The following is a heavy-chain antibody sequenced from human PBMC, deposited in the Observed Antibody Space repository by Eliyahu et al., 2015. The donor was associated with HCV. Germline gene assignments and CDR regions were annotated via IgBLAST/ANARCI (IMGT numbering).Heavy chain of an antibody. D-gene: IGHD2-2*01. J-gene: IGHJ5*02. CDR2: ISSNGGST. Sequence: EVQLVESGGGLVQPGGSLRLSCSASGFTFXSYAMHWVRQAPGKGLEYVSAISSNGGSTYYADSVKGRFTISRDNSKNTLYLQMSSLRAEDTAVYYCVKGYCSSTSCYNNWFDPWGQGTLVTVSS. CDR3: VKGYCSSTSCYNNWFDP. V-gene: IGHV3-64D*09. CDR1: GFTFXSYA.